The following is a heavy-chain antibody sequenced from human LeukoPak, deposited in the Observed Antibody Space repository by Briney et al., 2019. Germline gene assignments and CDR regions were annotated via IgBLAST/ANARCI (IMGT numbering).Heavy chain of an antibody. CDR3: ARADGIAVAGIYYYYGMDV. Sequence: SVKVSCKVSGGTFSSYAISWVRQAPGQGLEWMGGIIPIFGTANYAQKFQGRVTITADKSTSTAYMELSSLRSEDTAVYYCARADGIAVAGIYYYYGMDVWGKGTTVTVSS. J-gene: IGHJ6*04. V-gene: IGHV1-69*06. CDR1: GGTFSSYA. CDR2: IIPIFGTA. D-gene: IGHD6-19*01.